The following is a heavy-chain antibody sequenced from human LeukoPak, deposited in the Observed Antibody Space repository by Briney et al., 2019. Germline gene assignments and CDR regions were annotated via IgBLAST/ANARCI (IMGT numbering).Heavy chain of an antibody. V-gene: IGHV3-48*04. CDR1: GFTFSSYS. Sequence: PGGSLRLSCAASGFTFSSYSMNWVRQAPGKGLEWVSYTSSSSSTIYYADSVKGRFTISRDNAKNSLYLQMNSLRAEDTAVYYCHLRGGGYDGPRFFDYWGQGTLVTVSS. CDR3: HLRGGGYDGPRFFDY. D-gene: IGHD5-12*01. J-gene: IGHJ4*02. CDR2: TSSSSSTI.